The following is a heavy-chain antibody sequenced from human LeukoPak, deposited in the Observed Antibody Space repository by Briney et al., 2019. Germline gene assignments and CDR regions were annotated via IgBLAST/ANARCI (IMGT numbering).Heavy chain of an antibody. V-gene: IGHV3-33*01. J-gene: IGHJ4*02. D-gene: IGHD3-22*01. CDR3: ARRGYYYDSSGYYGDYFDY. CDR1: GFTFSSYG. CDR2: IWYDGSNK. Sequence: PGGSLRLSCAASGFTFSSYGMHWVRQAPGKGLEWVAVIWYDGSNKYYADSVKGRSTISRDNSKNTLYLQMNSLRAEDTAVYYCARRGYYYDSSGYYGDYFDYWGQGTLVTVSS.